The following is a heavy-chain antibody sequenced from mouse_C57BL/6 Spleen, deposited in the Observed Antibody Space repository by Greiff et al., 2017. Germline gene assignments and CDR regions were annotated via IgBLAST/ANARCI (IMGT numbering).Heavy chain of an antibody. CDR3: TRKNAHFDY. CDR1: GFTFSSYA. CDR2: ISSGGDYI. V-gene: IGHV5-9-1*02. Sequence: EVKLMESGEGLVKPGGSLKLSCAASGFTFSSYAMSWVRQTPEKRLEWVAYISSGGDYIYYADTVKGRFTISRDNARNTLYLQMSSLKSEDTAMYYCTRKNAHFDYWGQGTTLTVSS. J-gene: IGHJ2*01.